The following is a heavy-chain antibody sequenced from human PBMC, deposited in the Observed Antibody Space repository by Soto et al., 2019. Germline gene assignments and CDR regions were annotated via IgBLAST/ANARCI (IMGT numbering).Heavy chain of an antibody. V-gene: IGHV3-33*01. J-gene: IGHJ4*02. Sequence: QVQLVESGGGVVQPGRSLRLSCAASGFTFSSYGMHWVRQAPGKGLEWVAVIWYDGSNKYYADSVKGRFTISRDNSKNTLYLQMNSLRAEDTAVYYCARVGKDKESSGWPDYWGQGTLDTVSS. CDR2: IWYDGSNK. D-gene: IGHD6-19*01. CDR3: ARVGKDKESSGWPDY. CDR1: GFTFSSYG.